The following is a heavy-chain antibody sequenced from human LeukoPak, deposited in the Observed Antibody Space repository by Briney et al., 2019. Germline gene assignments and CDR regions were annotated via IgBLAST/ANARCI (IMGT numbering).Heavy chain of an antibody. D-gene: IGHD3-10*01. Sequence: PSETLSLTCAVYGGSFSAYYWSWIRQPPGKGLEWIGEINHSGDTNYNPSLKSRRTISLDTSKNHVSLNLSSVTAADTAVYYCHLIRGGGYFDYWGQGTLVTVSS. CDR1: GGSFSAYY. J-gene: IGHJ4*02. CDR3: HLIRGGGYFDY. V-gene: IGHV4-34*01. CDR2: INHSGDT.